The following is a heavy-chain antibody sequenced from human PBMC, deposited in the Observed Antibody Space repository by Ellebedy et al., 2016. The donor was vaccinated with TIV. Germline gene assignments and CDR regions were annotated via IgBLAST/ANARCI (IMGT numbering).Heavy chain of an antibody. CDR3: AKASCGSECYYKYEQ. CDR2: IRSSINSI. V-gene: IGHV3-48*01. J-gene: IGHJ4*02. Sequence: GGSLRLXXAASGFTFNTYSMNWVRQAPGKGLEWVAFIRSSINSISYAASVKGRFTISRDNSKNTLYLQMNSLRAEDTAVYYCAKASCGSECYYKYEQWGQGTLVTVSS. D-gene: IGHD2-21*01. CDR1: GFTFNTYS.